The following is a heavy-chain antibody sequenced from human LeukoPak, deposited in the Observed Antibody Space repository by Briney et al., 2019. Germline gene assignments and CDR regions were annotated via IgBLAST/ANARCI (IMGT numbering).Heavy chain of an antibody. Sequence: GGSLRLSCAVSGITLSNYGMSWVRQAPGKGLEWVAGLSGSSGGTNYADSVQGRFTISRDNPKNTLYLQMNSLRAEDTAVYFCAKRGVVIRVFLVGFHKEAYYFDSWGQGALVTVSS. CDR2: LSGSSGGT. CDR3: AKRGVVIRVFLVGFHKEAYYFDS. CDR1: GITLSNYG. V-gene: IGHV3-23*01. D-gene: IGHD3-10*01. J-gene: IGHJ4*02.